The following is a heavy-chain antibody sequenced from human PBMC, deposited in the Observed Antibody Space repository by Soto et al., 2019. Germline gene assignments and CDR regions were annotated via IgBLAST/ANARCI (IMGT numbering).Heavy chain of an antibody. CDR2: IIPIFGTA. CDR1: GGTFSSYA. Sequence: ASVKVSCKASGGTFSSYAISWVRQAPGQGLEWMGGIIPIFGTANYAQKFQGRVTITADESTSTAYMELSSLRSEDTAVYYCASSWVGVGSSMEGYYYYYYGMDVWGQGTTVTVSS. V-gene: IGHV1-69*13. CDR3: ASSWVGVGSSMEGYYYYYYGMDV. J-gene: IGHJ6*02. D-gene: IGHD1-26*01.